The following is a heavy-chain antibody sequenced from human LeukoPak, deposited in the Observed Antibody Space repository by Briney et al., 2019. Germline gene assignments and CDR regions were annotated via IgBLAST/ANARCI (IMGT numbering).Heavy chain of an antibody. CDR3: AKLGGQEVHNYYVAV. V-gene: IGHV3-23*01. CDR1: GFTLSSYA. Sequence: GGSLRVSCAASGFTLSSYAMSWVRQAPGKGLERVWGIIDNGYITYYANSVKGRFTISRDNSKNTLFLQMNSLRAEDTAVYYCAKLGGQEVHNYYVAVWGKGTTVAVSS. CDR2: IIDNGYIT. J-gene: IGHJ6*03. D-gene: IGHD3-16*01.